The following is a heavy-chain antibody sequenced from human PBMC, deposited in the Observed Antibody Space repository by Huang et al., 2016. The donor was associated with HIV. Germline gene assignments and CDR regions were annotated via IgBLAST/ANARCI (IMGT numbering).Heavy chain of an antibody. CDR3: ARGQGGYYYYYMDV. V-gene: IGHV4-34*01. J-gene: IGHJ6*03. CDR1: GGSFSGYY. CDR2: INHSEST. Sequence: QVQLQQWGAGLLRPSETLSLTCSVYGGSFSGYYGTWFRQPPGKGLEWIGEINHSESTTYNPSLKSRVTISVDTSRNQFSLTLTSVTAADTAVYYCARGQGGYYYYYMDVWGKGTTVTVSS.